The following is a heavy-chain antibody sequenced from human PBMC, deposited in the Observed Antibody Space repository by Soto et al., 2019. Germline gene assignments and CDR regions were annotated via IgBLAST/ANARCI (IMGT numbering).Heavy chain of an antibody. V-gene: IGHV4-61*08. D-gene: IGHD6-19*01. CDR3: AREPPVAREGGYYYYGMDV. Sequence: PSETLSLTFTVSGGSISSGDYYWSWIRQPPGKGLEWIGYIYYSGSTNYNPSLRSRVTISVDTSKNQFSLKLSSVTAADTAVYYCAREPPVAREGGYYYYGMDVWGQGTTVTGLL. J-gene: IGHJ6*02. CDR1: GGSISSGDYY. CDR2: IYYSGST.